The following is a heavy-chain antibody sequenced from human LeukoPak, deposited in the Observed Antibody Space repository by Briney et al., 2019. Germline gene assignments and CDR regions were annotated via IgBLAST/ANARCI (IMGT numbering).Heavy chain of an antibody. Sequence: ASVKVSCKASGYTFTSYDINWVRQATGQGLEWMGWMNPNSGNTGYAQKFQGRVTITADKSTSTAYMELSSLRSDDTAVYYCARVNGYCTSTSCHDYWGQGTLVTVSS. CDR3: ARVNGYCTSTSCHDY. CDR2: MNPNSGNT. V-gene: IGHV1-8*01. CDR1: GYTFTSYD. J-gene: IGHJ4*02. D-gene: IGHD2-2*01.